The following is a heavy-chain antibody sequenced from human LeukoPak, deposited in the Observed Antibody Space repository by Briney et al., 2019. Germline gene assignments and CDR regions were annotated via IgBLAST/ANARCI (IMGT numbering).Heavy chain of an antibody. V-gene: IGHV4-4*09. Sequence: PSETLSLTCTVSGGSISSYYWSWIRQPPGKGLEWIGYIYTSGSTNYNPSLKSRVTISVDTSKNQFSLKLSSVTAADTAVYYCAYGVLTGYSGAPLGYWGQGTLVTVSS. CDR2: IYTSGST. CDR1: GGSISSYY. CDR3: AYGVLTGYSGAPLGY. D-gene: IGHD3-9*01. J-gene: IGHJ4*02.